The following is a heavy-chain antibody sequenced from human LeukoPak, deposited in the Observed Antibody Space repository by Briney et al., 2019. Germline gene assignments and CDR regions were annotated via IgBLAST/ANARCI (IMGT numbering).Heavy chain of an antibody. J-gene: IGHJ4*02. CDR2: LRGDTGDT. CDR1: GYMVSDYY. D-gene: IGHD1-1*01. Sequence: ASVTVSCKTSGYMVSDYYMHWVRQAPGQGLEWMGWLRGDTGDTDSPQKFKGRVTMTRDTATNTAYMQLSRLTYDDTAIYFCARVRYNACDYWGQRTLVTVSS. V-gene: IGHV1-2*02. CDR3: ARVRYNACDY.